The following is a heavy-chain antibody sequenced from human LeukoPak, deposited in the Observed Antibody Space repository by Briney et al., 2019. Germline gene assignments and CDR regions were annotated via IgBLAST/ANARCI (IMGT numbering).Heavy chain of an antibody. V-gene: IGHV4-39*07. J-gene: IGHJ6*02. Sequence: SETLSLTCTVSGGSISSSSYYWGWIRQPPGKGLEWIGGIYYSGSTYYNPSLKSRVTISVDTSKNQFSLKLSSVTAADTAVYYCARDYYGDYVGVYGMDVWGQGTTVTVSS. D-gene: IGHD4-17*01. CDR2: IYYSGST. CDR3: ARDYYGDYVGVYGMDV. CDR1: GGSISSSSYY.